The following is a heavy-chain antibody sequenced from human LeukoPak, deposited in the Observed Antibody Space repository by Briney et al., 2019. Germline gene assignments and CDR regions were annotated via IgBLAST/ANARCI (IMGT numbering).Heavy chain of an antibody. CDR3: ARRTVGFDY. J-gene: IGHJ4*02. CDR2: ISSSGSTI. D-gene: IGHD2-15*01. Sequence: GGSLRLSCAASGFTFSSYEMNWVRQAPGKGLEWVSYISSSGSTIYYADFVKGRFTISRDNAKNSLYLQMNSLRAEDTAVYYCARRTVGFDYWGQGTLVTVSS. CDR1: GFTFSSYE. V-gene: IGHV3-48*03.